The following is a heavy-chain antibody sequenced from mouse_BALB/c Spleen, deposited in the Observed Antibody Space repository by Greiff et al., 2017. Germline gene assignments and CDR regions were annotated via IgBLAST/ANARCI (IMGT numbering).Heavy chain of an antibody. J-gene: IGHJ2*01. CDR2: ISSGSSTI. CDR1: GFTFSSFG. CDR3: ARSGGNYVLDY. Sequence: EVQGVESGGGLVQPGGSRKLSCAASGFTFSSFGMHWVRQAPEKGLEWVAYISSGSSTIYYADTVKGRFTISRDNPKNTLFLQMTSLRSEDTAMYYCARSGGNYVLDYWGQGTTLTVSS. D-gene: IGHD2-1*01. V-gene: IGHV5-17*02.